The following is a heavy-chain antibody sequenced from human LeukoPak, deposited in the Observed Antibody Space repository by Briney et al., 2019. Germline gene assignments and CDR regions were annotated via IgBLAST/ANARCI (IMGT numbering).Heavy chain of an antibody. Sequence: PGGSLRLSCAASGFTFSSYAMSWVRQAPGKGLEWVAVISYDGSNKYYADSVKGRFTISRDNSKNTLYLQMNSLRAEDTAVYYCAKDQDSGSSYYYGMDVWGQGTTVTVSS. CDR2: ISYDGSNK. D-gene: IGHD1-26*01. CDR1: GFTFSSYA. J-gene: IGHJ6*02. CDR3: AKDQDSGSSYYYGMDV. V-gene: IGHV3-30*18.